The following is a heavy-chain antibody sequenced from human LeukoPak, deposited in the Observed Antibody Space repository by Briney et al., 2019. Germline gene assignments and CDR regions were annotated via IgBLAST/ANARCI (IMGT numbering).Heavy chain of an antibody. V-gene: IGHV4-39*01. CDR2: IYYSGST. CDR3: ARHSGISTAQLYFDY. CDR1: GGSISSSSYY. D-gene: IGHD1-14*01. Sequence: SETLSLTCTVSGGSISSSSYYWGWVRQPPGKGLEWIGSIYYSGSTYYNPSLKSRVTISVDTSKNQFSLKLSSVTAADTAVYYCARHSGISTAQLYFDYWGQGTLVTVSS. J-gene: IGHJ4*02.